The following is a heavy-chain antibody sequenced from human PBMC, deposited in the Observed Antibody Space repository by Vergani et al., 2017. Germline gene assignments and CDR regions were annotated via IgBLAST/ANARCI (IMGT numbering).Heavy chain of an antibody. CDR2: ISYDGSNK. V-gene: IGHV3-30-3*01. CDR1: GFTFSSYA. Sequence: QVQLVESGGGVVQPGRSLRLSCAASGFTFSSYAMHWVRQAPGKGLEWVAVISYDGSNKYYADSVKGRFTISRDNSKNTLYLQMNSLRAEDTAVYYCASSVFLDYWGQGTLVTVSS. CDR3: ASSVFLDY. D-gene: IGHD3-10*01. J-gene: IGHJ4*02.